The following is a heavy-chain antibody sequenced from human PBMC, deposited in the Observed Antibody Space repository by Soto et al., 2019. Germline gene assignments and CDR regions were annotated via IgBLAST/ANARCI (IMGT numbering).Heavy chain of an antibody. V-gene: IGHV3-7*01. CDR2: INQDGNED. J-gene: IGHJ4*02. CDR1: GFTFSSYW. Sequence: GGSLRLSCAASGFTFSSYWMNWVRQAPGKGLEWVANINQDGNEDNLLESVKGRFTISRDNAKNSLFLQMNSLRVVDTAVYYCARTGDGHHDYLDYWGQGALVTVSS. D-gene: IGHD1-1*01. CDR3: ARTGDGHHDYLDY.